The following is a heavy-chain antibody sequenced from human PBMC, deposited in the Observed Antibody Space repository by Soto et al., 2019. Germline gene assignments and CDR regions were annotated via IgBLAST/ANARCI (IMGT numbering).Heavy chain of an antibody. J-gene: IGHJ4*02. Sequence: QVQLQQWGAGLLKPSETLSLTCAVYGGSFSGYYWSWIRQPPGKGLEWIGEINHSGSTNYNPSLKSRVTISVDTSKNQFSLKLSSVTAADTAVYYCAREDPAKNYGSGYAFDYWGQGTLVTVSS. CDR2: INHSGST. D-gene: IGHD3-10*01. V-gene: IGHV4-34*01. CDR1: GGSFSGYY. CDR3: AREDPAKNYGSGYAFDY.